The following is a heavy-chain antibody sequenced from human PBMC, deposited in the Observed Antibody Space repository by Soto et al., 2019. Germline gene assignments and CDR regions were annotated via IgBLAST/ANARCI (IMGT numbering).Heavy chain of an antibody. D-gene: IGHD6-13*01. Sequence: GGSLRLSCAASGFTFDDYAMHWVRQAPGKGLEWVSGISWNSGSIGYADSVKGRFTISRDNAKNSLYLQMNSLRAEDTALYYCAKDLSPYLDSSSFDYWGQGTLVTVSS. CDR1: GFTFDDYA. J-gene: IGHJ4*02. CDR2: ISWNSGSI. V-gene: IGHV3-9*01. CDR3: AKDLSPYLDSSSFDY.